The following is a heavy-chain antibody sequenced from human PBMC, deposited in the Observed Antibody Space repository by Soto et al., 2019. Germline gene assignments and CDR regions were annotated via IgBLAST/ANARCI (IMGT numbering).Heavy chain of an antibody. J-gene: IGHJ4*02. V-gene: IGHV3-23*01. CDR1: GFTFSSYA. CDR2: ISGSGGST. D-gene: IGHD3-10*01. Sequence: GGSLRLSCAASGFTFSSYAMSWVRQAPGKGLEWVSAISGSGGSTYYADSVKGRFTISRDNSKNTLYLQMNSLRAEDTAVYYCAKGPRFCGSGTYYLDYWGQRTPVTVSS. CDR3: AKGPRFCGSGTYYLDY.